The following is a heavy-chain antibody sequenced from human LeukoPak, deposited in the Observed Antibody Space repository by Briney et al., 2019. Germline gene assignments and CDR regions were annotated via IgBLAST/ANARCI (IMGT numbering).Heavy chain of an antibody. CDR3: ARDNGDYSDDY. J-gene: IGHJ4*02. CDR1: GFTFSSYW. Sequence: PGGSLRLSCAASGFTFSSYWMHWVRQAPGKGLVWVSRIKSDGSSTSYADSVKGRSTISRDNAKNTLYLQMNSLRAEDTAVYYCARDNGDYSDDYWGQGTLVTVSS. D-gene: IGHD4-17*01. CDR2: IKSDGSST. V-gene: IGHV3-74*01.